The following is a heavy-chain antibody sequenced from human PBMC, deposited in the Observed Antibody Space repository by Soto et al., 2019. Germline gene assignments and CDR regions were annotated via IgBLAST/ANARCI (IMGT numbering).Heavy chain of an antibody. Sequence: ASVKVSCQASGSTFTSYDINWVRQATGQGLEWMGWMNPNSGNTGYAQKFQGRVTMTRNTSISTAYMELSSLRSEDTAVYYCARRRNYDFWSGYYTWFDPWGQGTLVTVSS. CDR1: GSTFTSYD. CDR3: ARRRNYDFWSGYYTWFDP. V-gene: IGHV1-8*01. CDR2: MNPNSGNT. D-gene: IGHD3-3*01. J-gene: IGHJ5*02.